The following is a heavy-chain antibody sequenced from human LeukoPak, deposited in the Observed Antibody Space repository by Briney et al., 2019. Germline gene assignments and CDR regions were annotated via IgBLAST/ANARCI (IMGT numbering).Heavy chain of an antibody. CDR1: GYTFTGYY. Sequence: VASVKVSCKASGYTFTGYYIHWVRQAPGQGLEWMGWINPNSGGTNYAQKFQGRGTMTRDTSISTAYMELSRLRADDTAVYYCARGSFSADAPLVLDYFHHWGQGTLVTDSS. V-gene: IGHV1-2*02. J-gene: IGHJ1*01. CDR3: ARGSFSADAPLVLDYFHH. CDR2: INPNSGGT. D-gene: IGHD5-18*01.